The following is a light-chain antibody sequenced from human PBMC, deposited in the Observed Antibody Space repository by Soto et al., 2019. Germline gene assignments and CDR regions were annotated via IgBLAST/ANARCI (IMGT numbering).Light chain of an antibody. Sequence: EIVLTHSPGTLSLSPGEIATLSCRASQSVSNNYLAWYQQQPDQAPRLLIYGASNRATGIPDRFSGSGSGTDFTLTISRLEPEDFAVYYCQQYGSSGTFGHGTKVDIK. CDR3: QQYGSSGT. CDR1: QSVSNNY. CDR2: GAS. J-gene: IGKJ1*01. V-gene: IGKV3-20*01.